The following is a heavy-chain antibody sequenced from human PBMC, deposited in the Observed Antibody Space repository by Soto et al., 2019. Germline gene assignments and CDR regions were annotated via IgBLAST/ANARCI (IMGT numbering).Heavy chain of an antibody. CDR3: ARERRRTERTNYGMDV. J-gene: IGHJ6*02. CDR1: GGSFSGYY. V-gene: IGHV4-34*01. CDR2: INHSGST. Sequence: PSETLSLTCAVYGGSFSGYYWSWIRQPPGKGLEWIGEINHSGSTNYNPSLKSRVTISVDTSKNQFSLKLSSVTAADTAVYYCARERRRTERTNYGMDVWGQGTTVTVSS.